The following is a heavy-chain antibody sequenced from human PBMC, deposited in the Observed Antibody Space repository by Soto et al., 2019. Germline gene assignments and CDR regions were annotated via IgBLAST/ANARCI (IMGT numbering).Heavy chain of an antibody. CDR1: GYSFTNYL. D-gene: IGHD3-10*01. Sequence: GEALKISCKGSGYSFTNYLISWVRQMPGKGLEWMGRIDPSDSYTNYSPSFRGHVTISADKSISTAYLQWSSLKASDTAMYYCARRSGYHDYWGLGTLVTVSS. J-gene: IGHJ4*02. V-gene: IGHV5-10-1*01. CDR3: ARRSGYHDY. CDR2: IDPSDSYT.